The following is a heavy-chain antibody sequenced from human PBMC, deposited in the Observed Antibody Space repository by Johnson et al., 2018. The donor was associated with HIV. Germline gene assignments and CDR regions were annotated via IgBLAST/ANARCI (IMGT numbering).Heavy chain of an antibody. CDR1: GFTVSSSY. CDR2: IKHDGSEK. CDR3: ARKADAIDI. V-gene: IGHV3-7*05. J-gene: IGHJ3*02. Sequence: VQLVESGGGLVQPGGSLRLSCVVSGFTVSSSYLTWVRQAPGKGLEWVANIKHDGSEKYYVDSVKGRFTISRDNAKNSLYLQMNSLRAGDTAVYYCARKADAIDIWGQGTMVTVSS.